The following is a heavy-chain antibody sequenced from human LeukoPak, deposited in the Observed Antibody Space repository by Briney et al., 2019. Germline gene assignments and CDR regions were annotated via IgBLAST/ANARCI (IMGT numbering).Heavy chain of an antibody. CDR3: ARVYSSSLTYYYYYYYMDV. Sequence: GASVKVSCKASGYTFTSYDINWVRQATGQGLEWMGWMNPNSGNTGYAQKFQGRVTMTRNTSISTAYMELSSLRSEGTAVYYCARVYSSSLTYYYYYYYMDVWGKGTTVTVSS. D-gene: IGHD6-6*01. CDR2: MNPNSGNT. V-gene: IGHV1-8*01. J-gene: IGHJ6*03. CDR1: GYTFTSYD.